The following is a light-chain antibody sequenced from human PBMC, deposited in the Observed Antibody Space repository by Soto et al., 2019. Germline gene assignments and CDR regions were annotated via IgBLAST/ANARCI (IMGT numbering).Light chain of an antibody. CDR3: QQYNERPPWT. J-gene: IGKJ1*01. CDR1: QSVSSSY. V-gene: IGKV3-20*01. CDR2: GAS. Sequence: EIVLTQSPGTLSLSPGERATLFCRASQSVSSSYLAWYQQKPGQAPRLLIYGASSRATGIPARVSGSGSGTDFTLTISSLQSDDVGVYYCQQYNERPPWTFGQGTKVDIK.